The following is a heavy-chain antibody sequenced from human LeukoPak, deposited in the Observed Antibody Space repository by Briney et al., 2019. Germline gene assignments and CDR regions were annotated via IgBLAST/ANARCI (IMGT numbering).Heavy chain of an antibody. D-gene: IGHD2-2*01. CDR1: GYTFTSYH. CDR2: INPSGGST. V-gene: IGHV1-46*01. J-gene: IGHJ3*02. Sequence: ASVKVSCEASGYTFTSYHMHWVRQAPGQGLEWMGIINPSGGSTSYAQKFQGRVTMTRDTSTSTVYMELSSLRSEDTAVYYCARDVGCSSTSCYVDAFDIWGQGTMVTVSS. CDR3: ARDVGCSSTSCYVDAFDI.